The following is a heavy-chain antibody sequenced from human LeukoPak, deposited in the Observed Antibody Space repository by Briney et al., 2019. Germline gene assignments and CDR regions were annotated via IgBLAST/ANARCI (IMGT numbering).Heavy chain of an antibody. CDR1: GGSISSYY. D-gene: IGHD3-3*01. J-gene: IGHJ3*02. Sequence: LETLSLTCTVSGGSISSYYWSWIRQPPGKGLEWIGYIYYSGSTNYNPSLKSRVTISVDTSKNQFSLKLSSVTAADTAVYYCARTRIPNAFDIWGQGTMVTVSS. CDR2: IYYSGST. V-gene: IGHV4-59*01. CDR3: ARTRIPNAFDI.